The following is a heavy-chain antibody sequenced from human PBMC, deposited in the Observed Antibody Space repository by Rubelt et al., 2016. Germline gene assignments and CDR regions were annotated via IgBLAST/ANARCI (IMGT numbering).Heavy chain of an antibody. J-gene: IGHJ5*02. CDR3: ARGHYGA. CDR1: GYTLTTLA. CDR2: INANTGDP. D-gene: IGHD4/OR15-4a*01. V-gene: IGHV7-4-1*02. Sequence: QVQLVQSGSELKKPGASVKISCKASGYTLTTLAMNWVRQAPGQGLEWMGWINANTGDPTDAQGFTGRFVFSLDTSVNTAYLQISSLQPEDTAVYFCARGHYGAWGQGTLVTVSS.